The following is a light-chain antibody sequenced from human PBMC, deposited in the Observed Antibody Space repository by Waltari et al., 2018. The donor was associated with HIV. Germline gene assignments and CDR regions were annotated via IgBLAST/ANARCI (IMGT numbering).Light chain of an antibody. CDR3: VLFMGNGIWV. CDR1: SGPVSTSYY. J-gene: IGLJ3*02. Sequence: QTVVTQEPSFSVSPGGTVTLTCGLSSGPVSTSYYPSWSQQTPGQAPRTRIYSTNTRSSGVPDRFSGSILGNKAALTITGAQADDESDYYCVLFMGNGIWVFGGGTKLTVL. V-gene: IGLV8-61*01. CDR2: STN.